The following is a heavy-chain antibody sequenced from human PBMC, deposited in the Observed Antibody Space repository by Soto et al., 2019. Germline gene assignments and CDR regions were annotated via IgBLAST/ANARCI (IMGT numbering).Heavy chain of an antibody. CDR1: GFSLSTRGVA. D-gene: IGHD5-12*01. Sequence: QITLKESGPTLVKPTQTLTLTCTFSGFSLSTRGVAVGWFRQPPGKALEWLALIYWDEDKWYSPSLKSRLTITDDPYKNQVVLKMTNMDPVNTATYCCAHRPRGYASYFDYWGQGTLVTVSS. J-gene: IGHJ4*02. V-gene: IGHV2-5*02. CDR3: AHRPRGYASYFDY. CDR2: IYWDEDK.